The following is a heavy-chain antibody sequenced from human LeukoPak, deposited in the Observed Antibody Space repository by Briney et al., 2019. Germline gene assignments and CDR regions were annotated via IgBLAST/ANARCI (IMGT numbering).Heavy chain of an antibody. Sequence: GGSLRLSCAASGFTFNSYAMTWVRQAPGKGLDWVSAISGTGTSTDYADSVKGRFTISRDKSKNTLYLQMNSLRADDTAVYYCATHGYSELRYFDWSTNEWGQGTLVTVSS. CDR3: ATHGYSELRYFDWSTNE. D-gene: IGHD3-9*01. J-gene: IGHJ4*02. CDR2: ISGTGTST. CDR1: GFTFNSYA. V-gene: IGHV3-23*01.